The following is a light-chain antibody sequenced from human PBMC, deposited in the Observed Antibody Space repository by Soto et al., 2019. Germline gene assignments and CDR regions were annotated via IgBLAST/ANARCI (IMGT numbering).Light chain of an antibody. Sequence: QSVLTQPRSVAGSPGRSVTISCTGTSSDGGGYNYVSWYQQHPGKAPKLMIYDVSKRPSGVPDRFSGSKSGNTASLTISGLQAEDEADYYCCSYAGSYTYVFGTGTKVTVL. V-gene: IGLV2-11*01. CDR2: DVS. CDR3: CSYAGSYTYV. J-gene: IGLJ1*01. CDR1: SSDGGGYNY.